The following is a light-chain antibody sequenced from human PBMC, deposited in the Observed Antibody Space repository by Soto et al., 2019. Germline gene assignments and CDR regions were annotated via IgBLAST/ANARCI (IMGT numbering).Light chain of an antibody. J-gene: IGLJ2*01. Sequence: QPVLTQPPSASASLGASVTLTCTLSSGYSNYKVDWYQQRPGKGPRFVMRVGTGGIVGSKGDGIPDRFSVLGSGLNRYLTIKNIQEEDESDSHCGADHGSGSNFVSVVFGGGTKLTVL. CDR1: SGYSNYK. CDR2: VGTGGIVG. V-gene: IGLV9-49*01. CDR3: GADHGSGSNFVSVV.